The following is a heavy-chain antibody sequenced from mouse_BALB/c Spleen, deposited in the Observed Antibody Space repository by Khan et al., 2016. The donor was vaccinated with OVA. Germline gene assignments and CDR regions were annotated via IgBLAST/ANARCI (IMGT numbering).Heavy chain of an antibody. CDR2: IWAGGST. Sequence: QVQLKESGPGLVAPSQSLSITCTVSGFSLTTYGVHWVRQPPGKGLEWLGVIWAGGSTTYNSALMSRLSIIKDNSKSHAFLKMNSLQTADTAMYYCATAYFYGALVAYWGQGTLVTVSA. CDR3: ATAYFYGALVAY. CDR1: GFSLTTYG. D-gene: IGHD1-1*01. J-gene: IGHJ3*01. V-gene: IGHV2-9*02.